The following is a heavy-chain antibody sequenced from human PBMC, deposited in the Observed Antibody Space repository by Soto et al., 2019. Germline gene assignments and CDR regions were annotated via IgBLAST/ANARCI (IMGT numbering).Heavy chain of an antibody. V-gene: IGHV3-48*01. Sequence: PGGSLRLSCAASGCTFSSYSMNWVRQAPGKGLEWVSYISSSSSTIYYADSVKGRFTISRDNAKNSLYLQMNSLRAEDTAVYYCAIRGLYGDYPGAFDIWGQGTMVTVSS. D-gene: IGHD4-17*01. CDR1: GCTFSSYS. CDR3: AIRGLYGDYPGAFDI. J-gene: IGHJ3*02. CDR2: ISSSSSTI.